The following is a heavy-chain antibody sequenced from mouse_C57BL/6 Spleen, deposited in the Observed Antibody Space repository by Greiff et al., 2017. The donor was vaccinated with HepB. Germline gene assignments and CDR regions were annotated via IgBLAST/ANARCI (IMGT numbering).Heavy chain of an antibody. CDR2: IDPSDSYT. D-gene: IGHD1-1*01. CDR3: ATNCCCSSYRAY. J-gene: IGHJ3*01. V-gene: IGHV1-69*01. Sequence: QVQLQQPGAELVMPGASVKLSCKASGYTFTSYWMHWVKQRPGQGLEWIGEIDPSDSYTNYNQKFKGKSTLTVDKSSTTAYMQLSSLTSEDSAVYYCATNCCCSSYRAYWGQGTLVTVSA. CDR1: GYTFTSYW.